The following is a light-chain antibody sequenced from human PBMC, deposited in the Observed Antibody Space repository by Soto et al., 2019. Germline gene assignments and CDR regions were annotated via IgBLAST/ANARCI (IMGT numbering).Light chain of an antibody. CDR1: STDIGAHNY. Sequence: QSVLTQPASVSGSPGQSITISCTGTSTDIGAHNYVSWYQHHPGKAPKLMLYEVSNRPSGVSDRFSGSKSGNTASLTISGLLCEDEADYYCSSYTRSNTWVFGGGTKVTVL. J-gene: IGLJ3*02. CDR2: EVS. V-gene: IGLV2-14*01. CDR3: SSYTRSNTWV.